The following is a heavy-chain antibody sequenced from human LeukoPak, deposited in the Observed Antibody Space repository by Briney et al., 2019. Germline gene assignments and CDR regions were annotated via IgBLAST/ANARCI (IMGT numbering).Heavy chain of an antibody. J-gene: IGHJ4*02. V-gene: IGHV3-30*02. Sequence: PGGSLRLSCAASGFTFSHFGMHWVRQTPGKGLEWVAFIQYDATNEYYADPVKGRFTISRDNAKNSLYLQMNSLRAEDTAVYYCARDMYYGEHLGGFDYWGQGTLVTVSS. CDR3: ARDMYYGEHLGGFDY. D-gene: IGHD4-17*01. CDR2: IQYDATNE. CDR1: GFTFSHFG.